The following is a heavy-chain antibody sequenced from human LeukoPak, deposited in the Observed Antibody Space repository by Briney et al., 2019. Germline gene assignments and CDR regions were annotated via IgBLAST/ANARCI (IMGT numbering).Heavy chain of an antibody. CDR3: ARAQSGTYAFDI. J-gene: IGHJ3*02. D-gene: IGHD1-1*01. CDR1: GGSIGTYY. V-gene: IGHV4-59*01. CDR2: IYYSVST. Sequence: PSETLSLTCTVSGGSIGTYYWNWARRSPGKGLAWIGYIYYSVSTGYNPSLKSRVTISVDTSENQLSLKLSSVTPADTAVYYCARAQSGTYAFDIWGQGTMVTVSS.